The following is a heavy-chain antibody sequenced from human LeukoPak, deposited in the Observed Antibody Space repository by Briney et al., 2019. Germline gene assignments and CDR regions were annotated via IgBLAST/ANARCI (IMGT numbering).Heavy chain of an antibody. J-gene: IGHJ5*02. CDR2: INHSGST. CDR1: GGSFSGYY. Sequence: PSETLSLTCAVYGGSFSGYYWSWIRQPPGKGLEWIGEINHSGSTNYNPSLKSRVTISVDTSKNQFSLKLSSVTAADTAVYYCARDHYYGSGSYPFSWFDPWGQGTLVTVSS. V-gene: IGHV4-34*01. CDR3: ARDHYYGSGSYPFSWFDP. D-gene: IGHD3-10*01.